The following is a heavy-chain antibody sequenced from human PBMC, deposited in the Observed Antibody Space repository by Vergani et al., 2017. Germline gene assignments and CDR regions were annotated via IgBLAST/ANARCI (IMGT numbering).Heavy chain of an antibody. D-gene: IGHD3-10*01. J-gene: IGHJ4*02. CDR2: ISSSSSYI. CDR1: GFTFSSYS. V-gene: IGHV3-21*01. Sequence: EVQLVESGGGLVKPGGSLRLSCAASGFTFSSYSMNWVRQAPGKGLEWVSSISSSSSYIYYADSVKGRFTISRDNAKNSLYLQMNSLRAEDTAVYYCARVPRRFGKGVDYWGQGTLVTVSS. CDR3: ARVPRRFGKGVDY.